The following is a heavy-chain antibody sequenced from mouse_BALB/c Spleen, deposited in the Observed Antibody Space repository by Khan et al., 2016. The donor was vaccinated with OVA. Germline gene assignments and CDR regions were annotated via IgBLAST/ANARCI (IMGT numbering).Heavy chain of an antibody. Sequence: EVQLQESGPGLVNPSQSLSLTCTVTGYSITSDYAWNWIRQFPGNKLEWMGYINYSGSTNYNPALKSRISITRDTSKNQFFLQLNSVTTEDTATYYCASDGSRYNYAMDYWGQGTSVTVSS. J-gene: IGHJ4*01. CDR3: ASDGSRYNYAMDY. CDR1: GYSITSDYA. D-gene: IGHD2-3*01. V-gene: IGHV3-2*02. CDR2: INYSGST.